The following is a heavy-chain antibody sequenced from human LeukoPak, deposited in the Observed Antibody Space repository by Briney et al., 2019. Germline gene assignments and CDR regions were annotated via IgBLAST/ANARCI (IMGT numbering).Heavy chain of an antibody. CDR2: ISRTGNSI. D-gene: IGHD6-13*01. V-gene: IGHV3-48*03. J-gene: IGHJ4*02. Sequence: GGSLRLSCAASGFTLTSHEMNWVRLAPGKGLEWISYISRTGNSIYDADSVKGRFTVSRDSAKNSLYLQMNSLRAEDTAVYYCARGPYSSNWYVDYWGQGTLVTVAS. CDR1: GFTLTSHE. CDR3: ARGPYSSNWYVDY.